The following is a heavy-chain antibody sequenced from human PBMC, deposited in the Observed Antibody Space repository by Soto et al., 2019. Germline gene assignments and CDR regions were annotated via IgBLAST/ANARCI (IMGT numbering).Heavy chain of an antibody. CDR2: ISWNSGSI. CDR1: GFTFDDYA. CDR3: AKGPSYYGDFDY. Sequence: EVQLVESGGGLVQPGRSLRLSCAASGFTFDDYAMHWVRQAPGKGLEWVSGISWNSGSIGYADSVKGRFTISRDNAKNSLYLQMNSLRAEDTALYYCAKGPSYYGDFDYWGQGTLVTVSS. J-gene: IGHJ4*02. V-gene: IGHV3-9*01. D-gene: IGHD4-17*01.